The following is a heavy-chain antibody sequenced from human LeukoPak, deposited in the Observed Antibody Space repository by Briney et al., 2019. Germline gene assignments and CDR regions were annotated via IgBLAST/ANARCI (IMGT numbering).Heavy chain of an antibody. V-gene: IGHV3-23*01. Sequence: GGSLRLSCAVSGITFSNHGMNWVRQAPGKGLEWVSGVSTSGDVKWYADSVKGRFIISRDNSKNTLYLQMNSLRAEDTAVYYCAQDGASIRFDNWGQGTLVTVSS. CDR2: VSTSGDVK. J-gene: IGHJ4*02. CDR3: AQDGASIRFDN. CDR1: GITFSNHG. D-gene: IGHD3-16*01.